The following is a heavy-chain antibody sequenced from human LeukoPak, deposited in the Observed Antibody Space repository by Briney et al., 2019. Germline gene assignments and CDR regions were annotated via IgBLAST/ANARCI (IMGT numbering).Heavy chain of an antibody. CDR3: AKDRYCRSASCWNFDS. CDR2: ISGSGGST. CDR1: GFTFSSYG. Sequence: PGGSLRLSCAAYGFTFSSYGMSWVRQAPGKGLEWGSAISGSGGSTYYADSVKGRFTISRDKSKHTLYLQMNSVRAEDTAVDYCAKDRYCRSASCWNFDSWVQGSLVTVSS. D-gene: IGHD2-2*01. V-gene: IGHV3-23*01. J-gene: IGHJ4*02.